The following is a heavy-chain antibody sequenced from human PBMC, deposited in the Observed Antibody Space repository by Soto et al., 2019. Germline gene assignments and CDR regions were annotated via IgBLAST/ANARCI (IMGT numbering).Heavy chain of an antibody. Sequence: EVQLVESGGGLVQPGGSLRLSCAASGFTFSSYWMHWVRKAPGKGLVWVSRINSDGTTTTYADPVKGRFTISRDNAKNTVSLQMSSLRAEDTAVYYCATVGTGSYTWFDPWGRGTLVTVSS. D-gene: IGHD1-26*01. CDR3: ATVGTGSYTWFDP. CDR1: GFTFSSYW. CDR2: INSDGTTT. J-gene: IGHJ5*02. V-gene: IGHV3-74*01.